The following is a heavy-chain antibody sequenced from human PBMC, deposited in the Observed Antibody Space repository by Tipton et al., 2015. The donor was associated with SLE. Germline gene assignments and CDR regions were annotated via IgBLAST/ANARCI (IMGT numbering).Heavy chain of an antibody. V-gene: IGHV4-59*01. CDR2: IFYTGST. CDR1: GGSFSGYY. CDR3: ARDSLNWGSYYHGMDV. Sequence: TLSLTCAIYGGSFSGYYWSWIRQPPGEGLEWIGHIFYTGSTRYNPSLKSRVTISVDTSKSQIFLKMSSVTAADTAVYYCARDSLNWGSYYHGMDVWGQGTTVTVSS. J-gene: IGHJ6*02. D-gene: IGHD3-16*01.